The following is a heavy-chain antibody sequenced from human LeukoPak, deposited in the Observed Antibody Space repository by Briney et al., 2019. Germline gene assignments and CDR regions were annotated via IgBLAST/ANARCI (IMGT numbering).Heavy chain of an antibody. CDR3: ASHGFGFDY. CDR2: IYYSGST. V-gene: IGHV4-39*01. D-gene: IGHD3-10*01. CDR1: GGSISSSSYY. J-gene: IGHJ4*02. Sequence: SETLSLTCTVSGGSISSSSYYWGWIRQPPGKGLEWIGSIYYSGSTYYNPSLKSRVTISVDTSKNQFSLKLSSVTAADTAVYYCASHGFGFDYWGQGTLVTVSS.